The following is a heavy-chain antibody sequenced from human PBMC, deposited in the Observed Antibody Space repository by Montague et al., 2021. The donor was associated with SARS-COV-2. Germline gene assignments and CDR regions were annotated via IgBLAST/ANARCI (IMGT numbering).Heavy chain of an antibody. CDR2: THYSGTT. CDR3: ARGTAYDHVYY. Sequence: SETLSLTCTASSGSLNGYYWNWIRQPPGKGLEWIGFTHYSGTTKXNPSLKSRLNMSLDTSKNQFSLTLNSVTAADTAIYYCARGTAYDHVYYWGQGAPVTVAS. J-gene: IGHJ4*02. V-gene: IGHV4-59*12. CDR1: SGSLNGYY. D-gene: IGHD2-8*02.